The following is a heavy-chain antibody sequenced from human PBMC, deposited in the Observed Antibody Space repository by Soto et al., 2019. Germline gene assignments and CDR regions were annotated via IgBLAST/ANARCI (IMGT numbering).Heavy chain of an antibody. CDR3: ARTYGLDS. V-gene: IGHV3-7*01. J-gene: IGHJ4*02. CDR2: INEAGSEK. CDR1: GFSTTTSW. Sequence: GGSLRLSCTASGFSTTTSWMSWVRQAPGKGLEWVANINEAGSEKNYLDSVKGRFTVFRDDGKSSLYLLMNSLRPEDTAVYYCARTYGLDSWGQGTLVTVSS. D-gene: IGHD3-10*01.